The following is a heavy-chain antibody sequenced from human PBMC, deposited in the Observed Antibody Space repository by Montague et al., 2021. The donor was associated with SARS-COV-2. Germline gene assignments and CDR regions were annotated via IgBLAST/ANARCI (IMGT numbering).Heavy chain of an antibody. D-gene: IGHD6-13*01. CDR1: GDSISSYY. Sequence: SETLSLTCTVPGDSISSYYWSWIRQPAGKGLEWIGRIYIRETATYNPSLTSRVIMSADTSKNQISLKLSSVTAADTAVYYCARGRRIAAGGTSYYGLDVWGQGTTVTVSS. CDR2: IYIRETA. CDR3: ARGRRIAAGGTSYYGLDV. J-gene: IGHJ6*02. V-gene: IGHV4-4*07.